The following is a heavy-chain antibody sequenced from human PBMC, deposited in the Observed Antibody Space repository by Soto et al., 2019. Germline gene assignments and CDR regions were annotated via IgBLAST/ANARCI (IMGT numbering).Heavy chain of an antibody. CDR3: AREHITMIVVVISVFDY. CDR1: GYSISSGYY. V-gene: IGHV4-38-2*02. CDR2: IYHSGST. Sequence: SETLSLTCAVSGYSISSGYYWGWIRQPPGKGLEWIGSIYHSGSTYYNPSLKSRVTISVDTSKNQFSLKLSSVTAADTAVYYCAREHITMIVVVISVFDYWGQGTLVTVSS. D-gene: IGHD3-22*01. J-gene: IGHJ4*02.